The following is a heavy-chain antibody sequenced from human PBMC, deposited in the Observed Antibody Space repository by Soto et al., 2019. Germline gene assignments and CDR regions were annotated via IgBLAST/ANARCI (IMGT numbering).Heavy chain of an antibody. CDR1: GFTFSSYW. D-gene: IGHD1-26*01. CDR3: ARVATGSYNWFDP. V-gene: IGHV3-74*01. J-gene: IGHJ5*02. Sequence: EVQLVESGGGLVQPGGSLRLSCAASGFTFSSYWMHWVRQAPGKGLVWVSRINRDGSTTTYADSVKGRFTNSRDNAKNTLYLQMNSLRADDTAVYYCARVATGSYNWFDPWGQGTLVTVSS. CDR2: INRDGSTT.